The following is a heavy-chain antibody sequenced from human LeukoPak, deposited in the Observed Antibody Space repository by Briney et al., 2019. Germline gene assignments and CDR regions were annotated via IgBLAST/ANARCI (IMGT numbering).Heavy chain of an antibody. CDR1: GFTFSSYE. J-gene: IGHJ4*02. V-gene: IGHV3-48*03. Sequence: GSLRLSCAASGFTFSSYEMNWVRQAPGKGLEWVSYISSSGSTIYYADSVKGRFTISRDNAKNSLYLQMNSLRAEDTAVYYCAPTTTVTTRALGGYYFDYWGQGTLVTVSS. D-gene: IGHD4-17*01. CDR3: APTTTVTTRALGGYYFDY. CDR2: ISSSGSTI.